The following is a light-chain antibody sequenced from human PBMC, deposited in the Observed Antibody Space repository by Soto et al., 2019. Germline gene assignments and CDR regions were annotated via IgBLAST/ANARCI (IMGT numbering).Light chain of an antibody. CDR3: QQYGGSPRT. CDR2: GAS. V-gene: IGKV3-20*01. CDR1: QSVSSSY. J-gene: IGKJ1*01. Sequence: EIVLTQSPGTLSLSPGESATLSCRASQSVSSSYLAWYQQKPGQAPRLLIYGASSRATDIPDRFSGSGSATDFTLTINRLEPEDFAVYYCQQYGGSPRTFGQGTKVEIK.